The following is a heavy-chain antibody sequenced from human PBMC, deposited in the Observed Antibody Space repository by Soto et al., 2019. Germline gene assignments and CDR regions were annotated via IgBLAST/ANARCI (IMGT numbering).Heavy chain of an antibody. D-gene: IGHD3-10*01. J-gene: IGHJ4*02. CDR1: GGSISSYY. CDR3: ARYRLWFGELNFDY. Sequence: PSETLSLTRTVSGGSISSYYWSWIRQPPGKGLEWIGYIYYSGSTNYNPTLKSRVTISVDTSKNQFSLKLSSVTAADTAVYYCARYRLWFGELNFDYWGQGTLVTVSS. V-gene: IGHV4-59*08. CDR2: IYYSGST.